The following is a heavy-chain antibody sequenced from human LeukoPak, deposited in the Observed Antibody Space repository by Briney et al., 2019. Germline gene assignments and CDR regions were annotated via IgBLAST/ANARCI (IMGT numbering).Heavy chain of an antibody. D-gene: IGHD3-3*01. J-gene: IGHJ5*02. CDR3: AREGSSTIFGVVLQYNWFDP. Sequence: GASVKVSCKASGYTFTSYYMHWVRQAPGQGLEWMGIINPSGGSTSYAQKFQGRVTMTRDMSTSTVYMELSSLRSEDTAVYYCAREGSSTIFGVVLQYNWFDPWGQGTLVTVSS. CDR1: GYTFTSYY. V-gene: IGHV1-46*01. CDR2: INPSGGST.